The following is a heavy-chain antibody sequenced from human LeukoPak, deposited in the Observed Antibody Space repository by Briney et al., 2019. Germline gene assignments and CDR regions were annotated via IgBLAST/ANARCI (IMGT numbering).Heavy chain of an antibody. D-gene: IGHD3-22*01. CDR2: IYSGGST. CDR3: ARDRGYYDSSGYTQ. J-gene: IGHJ4*02. CDR1: GFTVSSNY. V-gene: IGHV3-66*01. Sequence: GGSLRLSCAASGFTVSSNYMSWVRQAPGKGLEGVSVIYSGGSTYYADSVKGRLTISRDNSKNTLYPQMNSLRAEDTAVYYCARDRGYYDSSGYTQWGQGTLVTVSS.